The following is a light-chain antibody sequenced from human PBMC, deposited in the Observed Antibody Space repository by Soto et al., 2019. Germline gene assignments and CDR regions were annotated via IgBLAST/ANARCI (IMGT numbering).Light chain of an antibody. J-gene: IGKJ1*01. V-gene: IGKV4-1*01. CDR2: WAS. CDR3: QQDYTASRA. CDR1: QSVLSSSNNKNY. Sequence: DIVMTQSPDSLAVSLGERATINCKSSQSVLSSSNNKNYFAWYQQKSGQPPKLLISWASTRESGVPDRFSGSGSETDFTLSISSLQAEDVAVYYCQQDYTASRAFGQGTKVEIK.